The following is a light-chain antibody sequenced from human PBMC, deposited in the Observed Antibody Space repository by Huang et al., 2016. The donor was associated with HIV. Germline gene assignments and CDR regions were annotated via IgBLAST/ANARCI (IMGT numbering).Light chain of an antibody. Sequence: EVVLTQSPATVSVSPGQEATLSCRASQSVEISLAWYHQKPGQSPRLRIYGASERAAGIPVRFSGSGSGTHFTLTISSLEPDDVGVYYCHQRHNWLTFGGGTKVEI. CDR3: HQRHNWLT. V-gene: IGKV3-11*01. CDR2: GAS. J-gene: IGKJ4*01. CDR1: QSVEIS.